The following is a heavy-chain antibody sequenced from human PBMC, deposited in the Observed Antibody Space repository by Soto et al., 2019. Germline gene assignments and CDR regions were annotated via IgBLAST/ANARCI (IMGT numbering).Heavy chain of an antibody. CDR1: GGSISSYY. CDR2: IYYSGST. V-gene: IGHV4-59*01. CDR3: ARESCSGGSCYREGDAYYYYYMDV. J-gene: IGHJ6*03. D-gene: IGHD2-15*01. Sequence: SETLSLTCTVSGGSISSYYWSWIRQPPGKGLEWIGYIYYSGSTNYNPSLKSRVTISVDTSKNQFSLKLISVTAADTAVYYCARESCSGGSCYREGDAYYYYYMDVWGKGTTVTVSS.